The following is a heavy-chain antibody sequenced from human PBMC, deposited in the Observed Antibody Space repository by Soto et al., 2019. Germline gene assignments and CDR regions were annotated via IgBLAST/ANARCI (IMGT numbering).Heavy chain of an antibody. Sequence: GGSLRLSCAASGFTFSSYAMSWVRQAPGKGLEWVSAISGSGGSTYYADSVKGRFTISRDNSKNTLYLQMNSLRAEDTAVHYCAKDSAPRPPPTLDSSGFFDYWGQGTLVTVSS. V-gene: IGHV3-23*01. CDR3: AKDSAPRPPPTLDSSGFFDY. CDR1: GFTFSSYA. D-gene: IGHD3-22*01. CDR2: ISGSGGST. J-gene: IGHJ4*02.